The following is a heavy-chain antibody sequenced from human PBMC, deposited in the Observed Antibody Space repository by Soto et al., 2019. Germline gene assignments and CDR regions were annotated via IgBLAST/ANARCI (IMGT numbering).Heavy chain of an antibody. J-gene: IGHJ4*02. D-gene: IGHD3-10*01. V-gene: IGHV1-69*13. Sequence: SVKVSCKASGGTFSRYAISWVRQAPGQGLEWMGGIIPSFGTANYAQKFQGRVTITADESTVTAYMELSSLRSEDTAVYYCARVDYYASGSDSHFDNWGQGTPVTVSS. CDR2: IIPSFGTA. CDR1: GGTFSRYA. CDR3: ARVDYYASGSDSHFDN.